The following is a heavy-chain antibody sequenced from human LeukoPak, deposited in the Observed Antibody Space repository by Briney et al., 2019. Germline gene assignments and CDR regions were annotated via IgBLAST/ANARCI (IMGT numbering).Heavy chain of an antibody. D-gene: IGHD2-2*01. CDR3: ARGHGVVPASDDPFDI. V-gene: IGHV3-21*01. J-gene: IGHJ3*02. CDR1: ESIVSSRF. Sequence: GGSLRLSCAASESIVSSRFMAWVRQAPGKGLEWVSSISTSSIYIYYADSMKGRFTISRDNAKNSLYLQMNSLRAEDTAVYYCARGHGVVPASDDPFDIWGQGTMVTVSS. CDR2: ISTSSIYI.